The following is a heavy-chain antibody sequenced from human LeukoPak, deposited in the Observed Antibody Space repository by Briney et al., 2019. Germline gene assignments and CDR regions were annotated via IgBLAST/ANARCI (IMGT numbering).Heavy chain of an antibody. CDR1: GFTLSSYA. V-gene: IGHV3-23*01. CDR2: ISGSGGST. J-gene: IGHJ4*02. D-gene: IGHD5-18*01. CDR3: AKDGQSGYSYG. Sequence: GGSLRLSCAASGFTLSSYAMSWVRQAPGKGLEWVSAISGSGGSTYYADSVKGRFTISRDNSKNTLYLQMNSLRAEDTAVYYCAKDGQSGYSYGGGQGTLVTVSS.